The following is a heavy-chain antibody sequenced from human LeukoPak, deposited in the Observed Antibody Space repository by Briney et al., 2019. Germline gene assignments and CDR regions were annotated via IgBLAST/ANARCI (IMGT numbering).Heavy chain of an antibody. CDR2: IYYSGST. CDR3: ARHNPYGSGSYHYYYYMDV. Sequence: GSLRLSCAASGFTFSSNWMSWVRQPPGKGLEWIGSIYYSGSTYYNPSLKSRVTISVDTSKNQFSLKLSSVTAADTAVYYCARHNPYGSGSYHYYYYMDVWGKGTTVTVSS. CDR1: GFTFSSNW. J-gene: IGHJ6*03. V-gene: IGHV4-39*01. D-gene: IGHD3-10*01.